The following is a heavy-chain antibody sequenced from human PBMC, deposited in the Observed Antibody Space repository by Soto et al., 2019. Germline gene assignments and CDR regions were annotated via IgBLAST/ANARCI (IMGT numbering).Heavy chain of an antibody. CDR3: ARGGGSTKVDY. Sequence: QVQLQESGPGLVKPSQTLSLTCTVSGGSITSSGYYWSWMRQHPGEGLEWIGFTSNSGSTSYNPSLKSRVTISVDTSPNQFSLTLKSVTAAGTAVYYCARGGGSTKVDYWGQGTLVTVSP. D-gene: IGHD2-2*01. J-gene: IGHJ4*02. V-gene: IGHV4-31*03. CDR1: GGSITSSGYY. CDR2: TSNSGST.